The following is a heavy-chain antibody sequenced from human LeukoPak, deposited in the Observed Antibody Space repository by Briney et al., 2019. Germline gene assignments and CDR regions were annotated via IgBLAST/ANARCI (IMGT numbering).Heavy chain of an antibody. CDR1: GYSLIDLS. CDR3: ATLSRQDAFDI. Sequence: ASVKVSCKVSGYSLIDLSMHWVRQAPGKGLEWMGGFDPEDDETIYAQKFQGRVTMTEDTSTDIVYMELSSLRSEDTAVYYCATLSRQDAFDIWGQGTMVTVSS. CDR2: FDPEDDET. V-gene: IGHV1-24*01. J-gene: IGHJ3*02.